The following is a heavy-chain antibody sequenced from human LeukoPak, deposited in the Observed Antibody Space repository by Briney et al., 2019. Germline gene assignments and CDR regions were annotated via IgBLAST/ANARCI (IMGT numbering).Heavy chain of an antibody. CDR1: GFTVSSNY. CDR3: GYGSGSFFPRYYFDY. CDR2: ISYTGADT. Sequence: GGSLRLSCAASGFTVSSNYMSWVRQAPGKGLEWVSAISYTGADTFYADSVKGRFTISRDNSKNTLYLQLDRLTVDDTAVYYCGYGSGSFFPRYYFDYWGQGALVAVSS. D-gene: IGHD3-10*01. V-gene: IGHV3-23*01. J-gene: IGHJ4*02.